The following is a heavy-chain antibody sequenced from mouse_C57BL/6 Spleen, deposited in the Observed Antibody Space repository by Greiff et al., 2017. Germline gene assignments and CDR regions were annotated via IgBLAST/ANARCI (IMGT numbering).Heavy chain of an antibody. CDR1: GYTFTSYG. CDR3: AKSGGLRPGFDY. D-gene: IGHD2-4*01. V-gene: IGHV1-81*01. J-gene: IGHJ2*01. Sequence: VQLQESGAELARPGASVKLSCKASGYTFTSYGIRWVKQRTGQGLEWIGEIHPRSGNTYYNEKFKGKATLTADKSSSTAYMELRILSSEDSAFYFGAKSGGLRPGFDYWGQGTTLTVSS. CDR2: IHPRSGNT.